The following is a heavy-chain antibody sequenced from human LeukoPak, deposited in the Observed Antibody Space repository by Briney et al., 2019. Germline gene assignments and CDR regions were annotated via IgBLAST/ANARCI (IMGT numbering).Heavy chain of an antibody. J-gene: IGHJ3*02. CDR3: AVNLTRHTFDI. Sequence: SETLSLTCTASGGSISTYYWSWIRQSPGKGLEWIGSIYYSGSTNYNPSLKSRVTISVDTSKNQFSLELSSVTAADTAVYYCAVNLTRHTFDIWGQGTMVTVSS. CDR1: GGSISTYY. V-gene: IGHV4-59*08. D-gene: IGHD1-1*01. CDR2: IYYSGST.